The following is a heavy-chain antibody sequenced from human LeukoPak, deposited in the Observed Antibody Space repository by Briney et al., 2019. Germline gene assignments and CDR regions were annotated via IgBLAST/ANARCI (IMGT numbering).Heavy chain of an antibody. CDR2: ISYDGSNK. J-gene: IGHJ4*02. V-gene: IGHV3-30*04. CDR1: GFTFSSYA. CDR3: AKDHHGSGFDY. Sequence: GGSLRLSCAASGFTFSSYAMHWGRQAPGKGLEWVAVISYDGSNKYYADSVKGRFTTSRDNSKNTLYLQMNSLRAEDTAAYYCAKDHHGSGFDYWGQGTLVTVSS. D-gene: IGHD6-19*01.